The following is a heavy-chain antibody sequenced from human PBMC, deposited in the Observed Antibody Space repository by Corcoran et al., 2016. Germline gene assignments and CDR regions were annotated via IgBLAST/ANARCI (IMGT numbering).Heavy chain of an antibody. Sequence: QVQLQQWGAGLLKPSETLSLTCAVYGGSFSGYYWSWIRQPPGKGLEWIGEIDHSGSTNYNPSLKSRVTISVDRSKNQFSLKVSSVTAADPAVYYCARVDGYNYMGDYYHYYGMDVWGQGTTVTVSS. CDR3: ARVDGYNYMGDYYHYYGMDV. D-gene: IGHD5-12*01. CDR2: IDHSGST. J-gene: IGHJ6*02. V-gene: IGHV4-34*01. CDR1: GGSFSGYY.